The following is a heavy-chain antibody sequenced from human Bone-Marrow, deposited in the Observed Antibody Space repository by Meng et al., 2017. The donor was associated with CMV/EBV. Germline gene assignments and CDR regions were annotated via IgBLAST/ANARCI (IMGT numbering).Heavy chain of an antibody. D-gene: IGHD4-11*01. V-gene: IGHV3-30-3*01. Sequence: SLRLSCGASEFTLSTYAVHWVRQAPGKGLEWVAVISYDGSSQHYADSVKGRFTISRDNSKNTLYLQMNSLRAEDTAVYYCARDRGMTTVTATYYYGMDVWGQGTTVTVSS. J-gene: IGHJ6*01. CDR3: ARDRGMTTVTATYYYGMDV. CDR1: EFTLSTYA. CDR2: ISYDGSSQ.